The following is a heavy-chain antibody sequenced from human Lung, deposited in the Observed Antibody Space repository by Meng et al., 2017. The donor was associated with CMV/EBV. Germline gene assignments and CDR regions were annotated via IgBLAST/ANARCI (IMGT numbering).Heavy chain of an antibody. CDR1: GFTFSSYA. Sequence: SCAASGFTFSSYAMHWVRQAPGKGLEWVAVISYDGSNKYYADSVKGRFTISRDNSKNTLYLQMNSLRAEDTAVYYCARDLSFSGWYRNACDIWGQGTXVTVSS. D-gene: IGHD6-19*01. V-gene: IGHV3-30*04. CDR2: ISYDGSNK. J-gene: IGHJ3*02. CDR3: ARDLSFSGWYRNACDI.